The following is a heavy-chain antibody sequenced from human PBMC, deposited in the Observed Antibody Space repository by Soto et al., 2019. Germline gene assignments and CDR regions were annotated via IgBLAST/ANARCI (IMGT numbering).Heavy chain of an antibody. V-gene: IGHV3-33*01. Sequence: QVQLVESGGGVVQPGRSLRLSCAASGFTFSSYGMHWVRQAPGKGLAWVAVIWYDGSNKYYADSVKGRFTISRDNSKNTLYLQMNSLRAEDTAVYYCARDSEMIVDWGQGTLVTVSS. J-gene: IGHJ4*02. CDR3: ARDSEMIVD. CDR2: IWYDGSNK. CDR1: GFTFSSYG. D-gene: IGHD3-22*01.